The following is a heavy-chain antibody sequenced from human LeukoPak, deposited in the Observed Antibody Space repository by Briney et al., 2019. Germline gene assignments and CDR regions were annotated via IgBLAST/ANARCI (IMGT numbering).Heavy chain of an antibody. CDR1: GGSFIGYY. CDR3: ARGPPDFDWSPFDY. V-gene: IGHV4-34*01. D-gene: IGHD3-9*01. Sequence: SETLSLTCAVYGGSFIGYYWSWIRQSPGKGLEWIGEINYTGSTNYNPSLKSRIAMSVDTSKSQFSLKLSSVTAADTAVYYCARGPPDFDWSPFDYWGRGTLVTVSS. CDR2: INYTGST. J-gene: IGHJ4*02.